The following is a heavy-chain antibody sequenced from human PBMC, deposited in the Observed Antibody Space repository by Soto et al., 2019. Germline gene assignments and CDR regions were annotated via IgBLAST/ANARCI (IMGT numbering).Heavy chain of an antibody. CDR1: GFTFDDYA. V-gene: IGHV3-9*01. Sequence: GGSLRLSCAASGFTFDDYAMHWVRQAPGKGLEWVSGISWNSGSIGYADSVKGRFTISRDNAKNSLYLQMNSLRAEDTALYYCAKTGEYGSGPGYYMDVWGKGTTVTVSS. CDR2: ISWNSGSI. D-gene: IGHD3-10*01. CDR3: AKTGEYGSGPGYYMDV. J-gene: IGHJ6*03.